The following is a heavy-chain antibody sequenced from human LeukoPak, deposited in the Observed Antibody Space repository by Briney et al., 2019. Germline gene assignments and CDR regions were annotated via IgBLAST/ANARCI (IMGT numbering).Heavy chain of an antibody. CDR3: ARHVWFGELLSYNWFDP. V-gene: IGHV1-46*01. CDR2: INPIFSTT. Sequence: GASVRVSCKASGYTFTSYYMHWVGQAPGEGLEWMGLINPIFSTTSSAQTFQGRVTMTRHTSTTTVYMELSSLRSEDTAVYYCARHVWFGELLSYNWFDPWGQGTLVTVSS. D-gene: IGHD3-10*01. CDR1: GYTFTSYY. J-gene: IGHJ5*02.